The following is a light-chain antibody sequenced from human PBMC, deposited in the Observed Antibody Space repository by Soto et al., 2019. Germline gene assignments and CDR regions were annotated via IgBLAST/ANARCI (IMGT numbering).Light chain of an antibody. CDR2: EVS. Sequence: QSVLTQPASVSGSPGQSITISCTGTSSDVGSYNLVSWYQQHPGKAPKLMIYEVSKRPSGVSNRFSGSKSGNTASLTISGLQAEDEADYYCCSYAGSSTYVFGTGTNATVL. CDR3: CSYAGSSTYV. J-gene: IGLJ1*01. CDR1: SSDVGSYNL. V-gene: IGLV2-23*02.